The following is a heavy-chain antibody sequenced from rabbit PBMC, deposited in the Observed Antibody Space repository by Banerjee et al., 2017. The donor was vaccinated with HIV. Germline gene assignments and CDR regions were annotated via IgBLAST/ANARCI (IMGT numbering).Heavy chain of an antibody. CDR3: ARESAYYLTRLDL. Sequence: QEQLEESGGDLVKPEGSLTLTCTASGFSFSNKYVMCWVRQAPGKGLEWIACINTSSGNTVYASWAKGRFTISKTSSTTVTLQMTSLTAADTGTYFCARESAYYLTRLDLWGPGTLVTVS. D-gene: IGHD1-1*01. CDR1: GFSFSNKYV. V-gene: IGHV1S45*01. J-gene: IGHJ3*01. CDR2: INTSSGNT.